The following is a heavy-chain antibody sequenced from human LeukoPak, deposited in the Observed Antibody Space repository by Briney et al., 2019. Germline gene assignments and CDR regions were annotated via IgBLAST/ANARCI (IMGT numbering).Heavy chain of an antibody. J-gene: IGHJ4*02. CDR3: GRAPYGPLDH. D-gene: IGHD3-10*01. CDR2: IYYSGST. Sequence: SETLSLTCTVSGDSISSYYWSWIRQPPGKGLEWIGYIYYSGSTNYNPSLKSRVTISVDTSKNQFSLKLSSVTAADTAVYYCGRAPYGPLDHWGQGILVTVSS. CDR1: GDSISSYY. V-gene: IGHV4-59*08.